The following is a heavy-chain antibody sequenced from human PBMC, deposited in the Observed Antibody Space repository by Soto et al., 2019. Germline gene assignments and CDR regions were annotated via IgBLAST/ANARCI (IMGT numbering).Heavy chain of an antibody. Sequence: ASVKLSGKASGGTCTSYAIIWLRQAPGQGLEWMGVIIAIFGTANYAQKFQGRVTITADESTGTAYMELSSLRSEDTAVYYCARAPESGFDYWGQGTLVTVSS. J-gene: IGHJ4*02. CDR3: ARAPESGFDY. V-gene: IGHV1-69*13. D-gene: IGHD3-10*01. CDR2: IIAIFGTA. CDR1: GGTCTSYA.